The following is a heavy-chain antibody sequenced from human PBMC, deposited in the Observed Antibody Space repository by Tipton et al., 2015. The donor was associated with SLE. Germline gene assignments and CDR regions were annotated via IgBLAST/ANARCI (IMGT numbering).Heavy chain of an antibody. Sequence: TLSLTCTVSGGSMSTYYWSWIRLPPGKGLEWIGYIYYSGGTSYNPSLNSRVTISVDTSRNQFSLKLTSVTAADSAGYYCARYSLANWHLDLWGRGSLVTVAS. CDR3: ARYSLANWHLDL. D-gene: IGHD2-15*01. J-gene: IGHJ2*01. V-gene: IGHV4-59*01. CDR1: GGSMSTYY. CDR2: IYYSGGT.